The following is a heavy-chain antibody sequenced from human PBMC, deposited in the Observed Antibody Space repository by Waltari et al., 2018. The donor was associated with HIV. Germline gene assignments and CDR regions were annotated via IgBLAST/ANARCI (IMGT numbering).Heavy chain of an antibody. J-gene: IGHJ4*02. CDR3: ARGLDRFNWSGFL. V-gene: IGHV3-11*04. D-gene: IGHD1-20*01. CDR2: ISSSGSPI. Sequence: QVQLVESGGGLVKPGGSLRLSCAASGFTFSDYYMSWIRQAPGKVLAGVSYISSSGSPIYDADSVKCRFTIARDNAKNSLYLQMNSLRAEDTAVYYCARGLDRFNWSGFLWGQGTLVTVSS. CDR1: GFTFSDYY.